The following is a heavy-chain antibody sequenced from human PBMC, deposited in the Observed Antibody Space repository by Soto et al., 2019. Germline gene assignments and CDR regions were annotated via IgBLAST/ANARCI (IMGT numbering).Heavy chain of an antibody. CDR1: GGSISNAAYS. CDR2: IYPSGMP. V-gene: IGHV4-30-2*01. J-gene: IGHJ4*02. Sequence: ASETLSLTCTVSGGSISNAAYSWSWIRQPPGKGLEWIGYIYPSGMPFYNPSLRSRVTISIDRSNDQFSLNLKSVTAADTAVYYCARERGGYGLFDSRGQGTLVTVSS. D-gene: IGHD5-18*01. CDR3: ARERGGYGLFDS.